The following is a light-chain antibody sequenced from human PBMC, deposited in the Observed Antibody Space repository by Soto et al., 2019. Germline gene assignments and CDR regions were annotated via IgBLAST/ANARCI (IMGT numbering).Light chain of an antibody. CDR3: QKYLSTPLT. Sequence: EIVMTQSPATLSVSPGERATLSCRASQSVSSNLAWYQQKPGQAPRLLIYGASTRATGIPARFSGSGSGTEFTLTISSLQSEDVAVYYCQKYLSTPLTFGGGTKVEIK. V-gene: IGKV3-15*01. CDR1: QSVSSN. CDR2: GAS. J-gene: IGKJ4*01.